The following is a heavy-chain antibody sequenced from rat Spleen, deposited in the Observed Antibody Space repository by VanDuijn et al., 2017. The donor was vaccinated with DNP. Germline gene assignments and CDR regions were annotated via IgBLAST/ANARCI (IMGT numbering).Heavy chain of an antibody. CDR3: ARWSSSYYYAMDA. D-gene: IGHD1-2*01. J-gene: IGHJ4*01. CDR1: GFTFSNSD. CDR2: ISTSGGST. Sequence: EVQLVESEGGLVQPGRSMKLSCAASGFTFSNSDMAWVRQAPTKGLEWVASISTSGGSTYYRDSVKGRFTISRDNAKSTLYLQMDSLRSEDTATYYCARWSSSYYYAMDAWGQGTSVTVSS. V-gene: IGHV5-25*01.